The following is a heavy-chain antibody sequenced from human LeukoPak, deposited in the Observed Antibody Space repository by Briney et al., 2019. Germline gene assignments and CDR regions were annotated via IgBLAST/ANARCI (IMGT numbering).Heavy chain of an antibody. CDR2: IYHSGST. D-gene: IGHD4-17*01. V-gene: IGHV4-34*01. J-gene: IGHJ4*02. Sequence: SETLSLTCAVYGGSFSGYYWSWIRQPPGKGLEWIGEIYHSGSTNYNPSLKSRVTMSVDKSKNQFSLKLSSVTAADTAVYYCARGTYLTVTTEYFLQYWGQGTLVTVSS. CDR3: ARGTYLTVTTEYFLQY. CDR1: GGSFSGYY.